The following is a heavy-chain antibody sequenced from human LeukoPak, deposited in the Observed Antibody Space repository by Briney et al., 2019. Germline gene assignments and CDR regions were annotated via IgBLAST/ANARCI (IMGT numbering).Heavy chain of an antibody. CDR1: GFTFSNYA. Sequence: SGGSLRLSCAASGFTFSNYAMSWVRQAPGKGLEWVSAITGSGGNTYYADSVKGRFTISRDYSKNTVFLQMNSLRAEDTAVYYCAKWGDYDVLTGYYVSDYWGQGTLVTVSS. CDR2: ITGSGGNT. D-gene: IGHD3-9*01. CDR3: AKWGDYDVLTGYYVSDY. J-gene: IGHJ4*02. V-gene: IGHV3-23*01.